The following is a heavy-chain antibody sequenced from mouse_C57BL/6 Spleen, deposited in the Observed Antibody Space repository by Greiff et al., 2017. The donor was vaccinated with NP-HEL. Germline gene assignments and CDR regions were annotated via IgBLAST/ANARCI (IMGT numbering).Heavy chain of an antibody. CDR1: GFTFSDYY. CDR2: INYDGSST. Sequence: EVQRVESEGGLVQPGSSMKLSCTASGFTFSDYYMAWVRQVPEKGLEWVANINYDGSSTYYLDSLKSRFIISSDNAKNILYLQMSSLKSEDTATYYCARGPYYYGSSRGYFDVWGTGTTVTVSS. J-gene: IGHJ1*03. D-gene: IGHD1-1*01. CDR3: ARGPYYYGSSRGYFDV. V-gene: IGHV5-16*01.